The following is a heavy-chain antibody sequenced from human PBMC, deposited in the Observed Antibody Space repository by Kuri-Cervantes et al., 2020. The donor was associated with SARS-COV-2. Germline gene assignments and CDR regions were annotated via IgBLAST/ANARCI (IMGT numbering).Heavy chain of an antibody. CDR3: VCDTNRVKVY. Sequence: ETLSLTCAVSGFTFRSYWMSWVRRAPGKGLEYVANINQDGSATYYVDSVKGRFTISRDNTESSLYLQMNSLRAEDTAVYYCVCDTNRVKVYWGQGTLVTVSS. D-gene: IGHD5-18*01. CDR1: GFTFRSYW. CDR2: INQDGSAT. J-gene: IGHJ4*02. V-gene: IGHV3-7*02.